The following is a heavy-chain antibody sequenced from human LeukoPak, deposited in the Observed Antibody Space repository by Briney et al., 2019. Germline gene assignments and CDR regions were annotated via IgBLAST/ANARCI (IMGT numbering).Heavy chain of an antibody. D-gene: IGHD4-11*01. Sequence: GGSLRLSCAASGFTFTTYWRTWVRQAPGKGLQWLANIKENGSEKNYLNSVRGRFTISRDNVKNSLYLQMNSLTAEDTAVYYCATYRRSSLTKQDYWGQGTLVTVSS. V-gene: IGHV3-7*01. CDR1: GFTFTTYW. CDR3: ATYRRSSLTKQDY. J-gene: IGHJ4*02. CDR2: IKENGSEK.